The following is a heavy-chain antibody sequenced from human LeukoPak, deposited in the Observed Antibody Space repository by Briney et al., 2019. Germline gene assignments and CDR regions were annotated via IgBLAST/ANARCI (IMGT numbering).Heavy chain of an antibody. J-gene: IGHJ3*02. CDR2: ISSSGSTI. Sequence: GGSLRLSCAASGFTFSDYYMSWIRQAPGKGLEWVSYISSSGSTIYYADSVKGRFTISRDNAKNTLYLQMNSLRAEDTAVYYCAKGLEWERLTGHDAFDIWGQGTMVTVSS. D-gene: IGHD1-26*01. CDR3: AKGLEWERLTGHDAFDI. V-gene: IGHV3-11*04. CDR1: GFTFSDYY.